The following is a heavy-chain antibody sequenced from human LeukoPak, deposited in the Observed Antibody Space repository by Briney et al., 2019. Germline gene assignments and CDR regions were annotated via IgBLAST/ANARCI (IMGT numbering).Heavy chain of an antibody. V-gene: IGHV3-23*01. D-gene: IGHD6-19*01. CDR2: ISGSGGST. J-gene: IGHJ4*02. CDR3: AKPDQGIAVAGNPFDY. Sequence: GGSLRLSCAASGFTFSSYAMSWVRQAPGKGLEWVSAISGSGGSTYYADSVKGRFTISRDNSKKTLYLQMNTLRAEDTAVYYCAKPDQGIAVAGNPFDYWGQGTLVTVSS. CDR1: GFTFSSYA.